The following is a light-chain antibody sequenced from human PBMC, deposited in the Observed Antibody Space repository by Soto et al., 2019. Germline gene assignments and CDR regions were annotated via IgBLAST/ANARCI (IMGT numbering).Light chain of an antibody. CDR1: SSDVGGYNY. CDR3: SSYAGSNTFCV. J-gene: IGLJ1*01. Sequence: QSVLTQPPSASGSPGQSVTISCTGTSSDVGGYNYVSWYQQHPGKAPKLMIYEVSKRPSGVPDRFSGSKSSNTASLTVSGLQAEDEADYYCSSYAGSNTFCVFGTGTKLTVL. CDR2: EVS. V-gene: IGLV2-8*01.